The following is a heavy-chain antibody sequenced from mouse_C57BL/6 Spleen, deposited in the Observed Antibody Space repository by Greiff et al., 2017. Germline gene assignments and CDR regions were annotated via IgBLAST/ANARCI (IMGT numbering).Heavy chain of an antibody. CDR1: GFTFSDYG. J-gene: IGHJ3*01. Sequence: DVKLVESGGGLVKPGGSLKLSCAASGFTFSDYGMHWVRQAPEKGLEWVAYISSGSSTIYYADTVKGRFTISRDHAKNTLFMQMTSLRSEYTAMYYCARIYDGYLAWFAYWGQGTLVTVSA. CDR2: ISSGSSTI. D-gene: IGHD2-3*01. V-gene: IGHV5-17*01. CDR3: ARIYDGYLAWFAY.